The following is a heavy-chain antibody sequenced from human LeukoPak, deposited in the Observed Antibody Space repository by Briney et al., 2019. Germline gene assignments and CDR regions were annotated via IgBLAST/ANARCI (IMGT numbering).Heavy chain of an antibody. Sequence: GESLKISCKGSGYSFTNYWIGWVRQMPGKGLEWMGIIYPGDSDTRYSPSFQGQVTISVEKSISTAYRQWSSLKASDTAMYYCARHEEQQLADYWGQGTLVTVSS. D-gene: IGHD6-13*01. CDR2: IYPGDSDT. CDR3: ARHEEQQLADY. CDR1: GYSFTNYW. V-gene: IGHV5-51*01. J-gene: IGHJ4*02.